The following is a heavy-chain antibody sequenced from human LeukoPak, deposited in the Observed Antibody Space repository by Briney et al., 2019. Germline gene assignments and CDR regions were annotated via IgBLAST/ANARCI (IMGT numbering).Heavy chain of an antibody. D-gene: IGHD1-26*01. V-gene: IGHV3-23*01. CDR2: ISGSGVTT. CDR1: GFAFSSYA. CDR3: AKKVVVGATSPYSDFQD. Sequence: GGSLRLSCVASGFAFSSYAMSWVRQAPGKGLEWVSAISGSGVTTHYAGSVKGRFSISRDNSKNTLYLQMNSLRAEDTALYYCAKKVVVGATSPYSDFQDWGQGTLVTVSS. J-gene: IGHJ1*01.